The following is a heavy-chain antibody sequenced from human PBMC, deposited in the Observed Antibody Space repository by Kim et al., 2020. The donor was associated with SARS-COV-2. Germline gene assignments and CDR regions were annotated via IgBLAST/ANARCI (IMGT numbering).Heavy chain of an antibody. CDR2: ISSSSSYI. CDR3: ARELIRITIFGVPSYYYGMDV. CDR1: GFTFSSYS. J-gene: IGHJ6*02. Sequence: GGSLRLSCAASGFTFSSYSMNWVRQAPGKGLEWVSSISSSSSYIYYADSVKGRFTISRDNAKNSLYLQMNSLRAEDTAVYYCARELIRITIFGVPSYYYGMDVWGQGTTVTVSS. V-gene: IGHV3-21*03. D-gene: IGHD3-3*01.